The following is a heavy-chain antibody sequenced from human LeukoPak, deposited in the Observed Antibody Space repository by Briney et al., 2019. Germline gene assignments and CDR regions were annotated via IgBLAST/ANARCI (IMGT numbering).Heavy chain of an antibody. CDR1: GFTFSNAW. D-gene: IGHD3-3*02. CDR3: TTGEMEPAFYDAFDI. V-gene: IGHV3-15*01. CDR2: IKSKTDGGTT. Sequence: PGGSLRLSCAASGFTFSNAWMSWVRQAPGKGLEWVGRIKSKTDGGTTDYAAPVKGRFTISRDDSKNTLYLQMNSLKTEDTAVYYCTTGEMEPAFYDAFDIWGQGTMVTVSS. J-gene: IGHJ3*02.